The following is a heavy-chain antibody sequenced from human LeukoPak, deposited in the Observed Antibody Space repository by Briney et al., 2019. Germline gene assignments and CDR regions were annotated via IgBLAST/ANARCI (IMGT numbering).Heavy chain of an antibody. V-gene: IGHV4-59*12. CDR2: IYYSGST. D-gene: IGHD6-13*01. CDR3: AREVAAAGPGDY. J-gene: IGHJ4*02. Sequence: SETLSLTCTVSGGSISSYYWSWIRQPPGKGLEWIGYIYYSGSTNYNPSLKSRVTISVDTSKNQFSLKLSSVTAADTAVYYCAREVAAAGPGDYWGQGTLVTVSS. CDR1: GGSISSYY.